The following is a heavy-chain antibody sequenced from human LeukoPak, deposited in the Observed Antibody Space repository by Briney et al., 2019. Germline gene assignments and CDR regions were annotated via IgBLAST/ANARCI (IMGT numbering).Heavy chain of an antibody. CDR3: ARDYIVVVPAAIGAAFDY. J-gene: IGHJ4*02. D-gene: IGHD2-2*02. Sequence: GGSLRLSCAASGFTFSSYAMHWVRQAPGKGLEWVAVISYDGSNKYYADSVKGRFTISRDNSKNTLYLQMNSLRAEDTAVYYCARDYIVVVPAAIGAAFDYWGQGTLVTVSS. V-gene: IGHV3-30-3*01. CDR1: GFTFSSYA. CDR2: ISYDGSNK.